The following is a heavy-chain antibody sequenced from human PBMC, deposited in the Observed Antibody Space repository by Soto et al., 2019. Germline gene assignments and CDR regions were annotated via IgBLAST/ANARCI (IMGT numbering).Heavy chain of an antibody. Sequence: SETLSLTCTVSGGSISSSSYYWGWIRQPPGKGLEWIGSIYYSGSTYYNPSLKSRVTISVDTSKNQFSLKLSSVTAADTAVYYCARLILGATMPDYWGQGTLVTVSS. CDR1: GGSISSSSYY. V-gene: IGHV4-39*01. CDR3: ARLILGATMPDY. CDR2: IYYSGST. D-gene: IGHD1-26*01. J-gene: IGHJ4*02.